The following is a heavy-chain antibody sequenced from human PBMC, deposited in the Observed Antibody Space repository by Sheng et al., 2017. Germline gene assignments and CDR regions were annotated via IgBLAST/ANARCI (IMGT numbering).Heavy chain of an antibody. J-gene: IGHJ4*02. CDR2: ISSYNGET. Sequence: HLVQSGGEVKNPGASVKVSCKSSGAPFSGFDISWVRQAPGQGLEWMGWISSYNGETRFSQKFQDRVTLTMDKSAITTSMELRSLRSDDTAVYYCTRLRPIAYLVGYSDEWGQGNPG. D-gene: IGHD2-21*01. V-gene: IGHV1-18*01. CDR1: GAPFSGFD. CDR3: TRLRPIAYLVGYSDE.